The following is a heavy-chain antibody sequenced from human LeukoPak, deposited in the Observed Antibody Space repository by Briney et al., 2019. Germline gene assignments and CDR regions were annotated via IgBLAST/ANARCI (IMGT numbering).Heavy chain of an antibody. V-gene: IGHV3-7*01. CDR3: VKDSGFQSRDY. CDR1: GFTVGVGW. J-gene: IGHJ4*02. Sequence: GGSLRLSCAVSGFTVGVGWMSWVRQNPAKGLEWLAQRKGDGSEKYFVDSVNGRFTISRDNAKNSLYLEMNSLRAEYTAVYFCVKDSGFQSRDYRGQGILVSVSS. CDR2: RKGDGSEK.